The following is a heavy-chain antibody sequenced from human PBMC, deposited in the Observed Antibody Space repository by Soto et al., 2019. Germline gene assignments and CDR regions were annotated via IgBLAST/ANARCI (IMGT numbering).Heavy chain of an antibody. V-gene: IGHV4-31*03. J-gene: IGHJ6*02. CDR3: ARGSSIAGLYYGMDV. CDR1: GGSISSGGYY. Sequence: QVQLQESGPVLVKPSQTLSLTCTVSGGSISSGGYYWTWIRQHPGKGLEWIGYNYYSGITYYNPSLKSRVTISLDTSKNQFYLKLSSVTAADTAVYYCARGSSIAGLYYGMDVWGQGTTVTVSS. CDR2: NYYSGIT. D-gene: IGHD6-6*01.